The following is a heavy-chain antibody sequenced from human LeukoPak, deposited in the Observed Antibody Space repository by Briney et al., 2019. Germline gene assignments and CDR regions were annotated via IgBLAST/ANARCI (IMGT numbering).Heavy chain of an antibody. J-gene: IGHJ4*02. CDR3: ARRSPIAAEDY. CDR1: GDSISLQY. D-gene: IGHD6-6*01. V-gene: IGHV4-4*09. Sequence: PSETLSLTCTVTGDSISLQYWNWIRQPPGKGLEWLGYISSSGNGNYHPSVNIRVTISRDTYQNQLSLKLKSLTAADTVVYYGARRSPIAAEDYWGQGSLVTVSS. CDR2: ISSSGNG.